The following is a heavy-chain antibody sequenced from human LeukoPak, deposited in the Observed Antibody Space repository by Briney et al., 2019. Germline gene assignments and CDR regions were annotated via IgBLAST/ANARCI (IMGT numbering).Heavy chain of an antibody. CDR1: GYTFTSYD. D-gene: IGHD4-17*01. V-gene: IGHV1-8*01. CDR3: ASTYGGYVGMHVFDI. CDR2: MNPNSGKT. J-gene: IGHJ3*02. Sequence: ASVKVSCKPSGYTFTSYDINWVRQATGQGLEWMGWMNPNSGKTGYTQKFQGRVTMTRHTSIRTAYMELSSLRSEDTAVYYCASTYGGYVGMHVFDIWGQGTMVTVSS.